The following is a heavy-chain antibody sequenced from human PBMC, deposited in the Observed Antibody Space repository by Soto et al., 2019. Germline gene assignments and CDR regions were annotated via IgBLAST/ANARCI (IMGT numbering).Heavy chain of an antibody. CDR1: GGSISSSSYY. D-gene: IGHD1-1*01. V-gene: IGHV4-39*01. CDR3: ACRTGTYNGFDP. CDR2: IYYSGST. J-gene: IGHJ5*02. Sequence: PSETLSLTCTVSGGSISSSSYYWGWIRQPPGKGLEWIGSIYYSGSTYYNPSLKSRVTISVDTSKNQFSLKLSSVTAADTAVYYCACRTGTYNGFDPWGQGTLVTVSS.